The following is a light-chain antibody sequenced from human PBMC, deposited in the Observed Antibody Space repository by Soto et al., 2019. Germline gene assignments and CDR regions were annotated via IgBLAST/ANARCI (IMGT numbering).Light chain of an antibody. CDR3: QQRDNWPWT. V-gene: IGKV3-11*01. Sequence: EIVLTQSPATLSLSPGERATLSCRASQSVRSNLAWYQHKPGQAPRLLIYDVSNRATGIPGRFSGSGFGTDFTLTISNVEPEDFAVYYCQQRDNWPWTFRQGAKVEIK. CDR1: QSVRSN. CDR2: DVS. J-gene: IGKJ1*01.